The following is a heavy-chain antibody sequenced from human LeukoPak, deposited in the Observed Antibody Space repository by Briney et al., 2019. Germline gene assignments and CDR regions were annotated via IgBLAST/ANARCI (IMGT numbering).Heavy chain of an antibody. D-gene: IGHD2-15*01. CDR1: GFTFSDYY. CDR2: ISSSSGYT. J-gene: IGHJ4*01. V-gene: IGHV3-11*05. Sequence: GGSLRLSCAASGFTFSDYYMSWIRQAPGKGLEWVSYISSSSGYTTYADSVKGRFTISRDNAKNSLYLQMNSLRVEDTAVYYCAREATCSGGACDTDYWGHGTQVTVSS. CDR3: AREATCSGGACDTDY.